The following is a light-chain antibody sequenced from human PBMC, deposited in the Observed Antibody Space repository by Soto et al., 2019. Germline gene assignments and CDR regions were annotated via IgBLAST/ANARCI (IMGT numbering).Light chain of an antibody. V-gene: IGLV2-11*01. CDR3: CSHAGRHNFRV. J-gene: IGLJ2*01. Sequence: QSALTQPRSVSGSPGQSVTISCTGTSSDVGGYDYVSWYQQHPDKVPELMIYDVTKRPSGVPDRFSGSKSGNTASLTISGLQAEDEADYYCCSHAGRHNFRVFGGGTKLTVL. CDR1: SSDVGGYDY. CDR2: DVT.